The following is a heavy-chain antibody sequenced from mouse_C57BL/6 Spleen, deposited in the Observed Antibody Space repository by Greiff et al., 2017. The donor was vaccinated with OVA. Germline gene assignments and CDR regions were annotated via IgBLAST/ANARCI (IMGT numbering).Heavy chain of an antibody. CDR2: IDPSDSYT. CDR3: ARWAYGSGCVFAY. V-gene: IGHV1-69*01. CDR1: GYTFTGYC. Sequence: QVQLQQPGAELVMPGASVKLSCKASGYTFTGYCMHWVKQSPGQGLEWIGEIDPSDSYTNYNQKFKGKSTLTVDKSSSTAYMQLSSLTSEDSAVYYCARWAYGSGCVFAYWGQGTLVTVSA. J-gene: IGHJ3*01. D-gene: IGHD1-1*01.